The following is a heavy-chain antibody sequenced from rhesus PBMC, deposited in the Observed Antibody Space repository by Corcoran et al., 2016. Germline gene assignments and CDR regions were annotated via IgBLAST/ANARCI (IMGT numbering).Heavy chain of an antibody. J-gene: IGHJ4*01. CDR3: ARETYYYDSGYHLDY. V-gene: IGHV4-147*01. CDR1: GASISSNY. Sequence: QVQLQESGPGLVKPSETLPLTCAVSGASISSNYWSWIRQPPGTGLEWIGYIYGGSRSTSYNPSLKSRVTISKDTSKNQFSLKLSSVTAADTAVYYCARETYYYDSGYHLDYWGQGVLVTVSS. D-gene: IGHD3-28*01. CDR2: IYGGSRST.